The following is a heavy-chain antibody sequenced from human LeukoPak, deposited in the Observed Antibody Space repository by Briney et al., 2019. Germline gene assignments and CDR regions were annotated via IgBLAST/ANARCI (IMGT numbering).Heavy chain of an antibody. CDR1: GGSISSSNW. Sequence: SGTLSLTCAGSGGSISSSNWWSWVRQPPGKGLEWIGEIYHSGSTNYNPSLKGRVTISVDKSKNQFSLKLSSVTAADTAVYYCARRDTAMVDAFDIWGQGTMVTVSS. J-gene: IGHJ3*02. CDR3: ARRDTAMVDAFDI. CDR2: IYHSGST. V-gene: IGHV4-4*02. D-gene: IGHD5-18*01.